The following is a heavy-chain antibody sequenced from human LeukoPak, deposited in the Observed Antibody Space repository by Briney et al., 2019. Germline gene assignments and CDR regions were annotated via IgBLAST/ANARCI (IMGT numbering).Heavy chain of an antibody. CDR2: ISFVGKNL. V-gene: IGHV3-33*01. D-gene: IGHD5-12*01. Sequence: GGPLRLSCAASGFSFRSNGLHWVRKSPGKGLGWVSAISFVGKNLHSADSVKGRSTISRDNSRNTVYLQMNSLRVEDTAVYYCARTYSRESGYDLVFFCWGEGSRVTVCS. CDR1: GFSFRSNG. J-gene: IGHJ4*02. CDR3: ARTYSRESGYDLVFFC.